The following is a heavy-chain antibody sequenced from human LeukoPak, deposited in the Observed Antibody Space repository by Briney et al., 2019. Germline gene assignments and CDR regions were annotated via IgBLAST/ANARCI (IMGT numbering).Heavy chain of an antibody. J-gene: IGHJ4*02. CDR1: GFTFSTYA. D-gene: IGHD5-24*01. Sequence: GGSLRLSCAASGFTFSTYAMHWVRQAPGKGLEWVAVISYDGSNKYYADSVKGRFTISRDNSKNTLYLQMNSLRAEDTAVYYCARDRGDGYNYFDYWGQGTLVTVSS. V-gene: IGHV3-30-3*01. CDR3: ARDRGDGYNYFDY. CDR2: ISYDGSNK.